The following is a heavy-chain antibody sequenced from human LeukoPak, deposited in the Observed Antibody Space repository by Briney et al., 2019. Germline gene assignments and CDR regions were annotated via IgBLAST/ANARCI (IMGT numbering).Heavy chain of an antibody. Sequence: GGSLRLSCAASGFTFSNAWMSWVRQAPGKGLEWVGRIKSKTDGGTTDYAAPVKGGFTISRDDSKNTLYLQMNSLKTEDTAVYYCTTVPNYYYDSSGYYLHFDYWGQGTLVTVSS. V-gene: IGHV3-15*01. J-gene: IGHJ4*02. CDR1: GFTFSNAW. CDR3: TTVPNYYYDSSGYYLHFDY. D-gene: IGHD3-22*01. CDR2: IKSKTDGGTT.